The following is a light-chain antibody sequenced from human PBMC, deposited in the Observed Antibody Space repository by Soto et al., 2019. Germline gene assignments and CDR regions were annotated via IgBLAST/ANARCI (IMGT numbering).Light chain of an antibody. CDR3: SSYTSSSTLV. CDR2: DVS. J-gene: IGLJ2*01. V-gene: IGLV2-14*01. CDR1: SSDVGGYNY. Sequence: QSVLTQPASVSGSPGQSITISCTGTSSDVGGYNYVSWYQQHPGKAPKLMIYDVSNRPSGVSNRFSGSKSGNTASLTISGLQAEDEAYYYCSSYTSSSTLVFGGVTKLTVL.